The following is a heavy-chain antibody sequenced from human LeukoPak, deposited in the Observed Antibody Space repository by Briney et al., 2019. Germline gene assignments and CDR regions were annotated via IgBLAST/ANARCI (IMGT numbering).Heavy chain of an antibody. CDR1: GYTFTHYG. D-gene: IGHD3-10*01. J-gene: IGHJ4*02. Sequence: ASVKVSCKASGYTFTHYGISWVRQAPGQGLEWMGWISAYNGNTNYAQKLQGRVTMTADTSTSTAYMELRSLRSDDTAVYYCARGSGSYSYFDYWGQGALVTVSS. CDR3: ARGSGSYSYFDY. CDR2: ISAYNGNT. V-gene: IGHV1-18*01.